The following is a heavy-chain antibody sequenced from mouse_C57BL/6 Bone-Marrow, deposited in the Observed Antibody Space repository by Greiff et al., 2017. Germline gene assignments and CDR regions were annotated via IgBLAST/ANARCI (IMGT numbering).Heavy chain of an antibody. D-gene: IGHD2-3*01. CDR3: ASDGYYDY. V-gene: IGHV1-50*01. J-gene: IGHJ2*01. Sequence: QVQLQQPGAELVKPGASVKLSCKASGYTFTSYWMQWVKQRPGQGLEWIGEIDPSDSYTNYNQKFKGKATLTVDTSSSTAYMRLSSLTSEDAAVYYCASDGYYDYWGQGTTLTVSS. CDR2: IDPSDSYT. CDR1: GYTFTSYW.